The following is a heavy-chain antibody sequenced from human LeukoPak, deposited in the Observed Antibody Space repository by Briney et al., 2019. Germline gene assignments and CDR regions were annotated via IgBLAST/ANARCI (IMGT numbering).Heavy chain of an antibody. CDR1: GFTFSSYA. CDR3: AKDFTMIVVVPGPFDY. D-gene: IGHD3-22*01. Sequence: GGSLRLSCAASGFTFSSYAMSWVRQAPGKGLEWVSAISGSGGSTYYADSVKGRFTISRDNSKNTLYLQMNSLRAEDTAVYYCAKDFTMIVVVPGPFDYWGQGTLVTVSS. J-gene: IGHJ4*02. CDR2: ISGSGGST. V-gene: IGHV3-23*01.